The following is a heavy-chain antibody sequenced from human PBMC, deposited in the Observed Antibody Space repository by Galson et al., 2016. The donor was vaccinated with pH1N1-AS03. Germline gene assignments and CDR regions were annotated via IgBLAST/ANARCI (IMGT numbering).Heavy chain of an antibody. CDR3: ATAGNYFDIRRFDY. D-gene: IGHD3-10*01. V-gene: IGHV1-69*05. CDR2: IKGVFRTT. J-gene: IGHJ4*02. CDR1: GLTFSSYA. Sequence: CKASGLTFSSYAISWVRQAPGQGLEWMGGIKGVFRTTNYAQKFQGRITITMDQSTGTAYMEVSSLRAEDTAVYYCATAGNYFDIRRFDYWGQGTPVTVFS.